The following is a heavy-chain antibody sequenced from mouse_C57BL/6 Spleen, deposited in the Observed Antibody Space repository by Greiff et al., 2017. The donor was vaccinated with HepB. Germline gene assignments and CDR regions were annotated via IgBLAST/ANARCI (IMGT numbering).Heavy chain of an antibody. CDR3: HYYGSSSFAY. Sequence: QVQLKESGAELVRPGASVTLSCKASGYTFTDYEMHWVKQTPVHGLEWIGAIDPETGGTAYNQKFKGKAILTADKSSSTAYMELRSLTSEDSAVYYCHYYGSSSFAYWGQGTLVTVSA. CDR2: IDPETGGT. V-gene: IGHV1-15*01. J-gene: IGHJ3*01. D-gene: IGHD1-1*01. CDR1: GYTFTDYE.